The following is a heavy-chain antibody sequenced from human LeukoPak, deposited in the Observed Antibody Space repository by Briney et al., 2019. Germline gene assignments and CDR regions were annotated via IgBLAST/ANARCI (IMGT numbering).Heavy chain of an antibody. D-gene: IGHD3-22*01. V-gene: IGHV3-23*01. CDR3: AKSVTYYYDDIAT. J-gene: IGHJ5*02. CDR2: ISGSGGRT. Sequence: GGSLRLSCAAAGFTFSSYAMSWVRQAPGKGLEWVSAISGSGGRTYYADSVKGRFTISRDKSKNTLYLQMNSLRAEDTAVYYCAKSVTYYYDDIATWGQGTLVTVSS. CDR1: GFTFSSYA.